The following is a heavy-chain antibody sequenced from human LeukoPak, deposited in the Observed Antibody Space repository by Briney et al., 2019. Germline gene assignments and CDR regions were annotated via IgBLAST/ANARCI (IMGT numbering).Heavy chain of an antibody. CDR3: ATYPGYTYEVEAPRPARGY. Sequence: GGSLRLSCSASGFSFSYYNMNWVRQAPRKGLEWVSYISSTSTSIYYADSVMGRFSISRDKNSLYLQMNSLRADDTAVYYCATYPGYTYEVEAPRPARGYWGQGTLVTVSS. CDR2: ISSTSTSI. J-gene: IGHJ4*02. CDR1: GFSFSYYN. V-gene: IGHV3-48*01. D-gene: IGHD5-18*01.